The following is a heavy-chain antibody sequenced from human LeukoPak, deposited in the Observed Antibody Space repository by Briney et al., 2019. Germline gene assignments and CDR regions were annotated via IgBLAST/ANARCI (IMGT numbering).Heavy chain of an antibody. CDR2: IIPIFGTA. D-gene: IGHD3-22*01. V-gene: IGHV1-69*05. J-gene: IGHJ6*03. CDR1: GGTFSSYA. CDR3: ARGDYDSSGYYYPTYYYYMDV. Sequence: SVKVSCKASGGTFSSYAISWVRQAPGQGLEWMGGIIPIFGTANYAQKFQGRVTITTDESTSTAYMELSSLRSEDTAVYYCARGDYDSSGYYYPTYYYYMDVWGKGTTVTVSS.